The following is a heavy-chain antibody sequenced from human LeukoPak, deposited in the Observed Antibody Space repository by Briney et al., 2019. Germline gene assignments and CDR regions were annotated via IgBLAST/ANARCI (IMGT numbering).Heavy chain of an antibody. CDR1: IFTFCNYA. CDR2: ISGSGGST. Sequence: GGSETLSCAPSIFTFCNYAMRCVRHAPGEGLEWVSGISGSGGSTYYADSVKGRFTISRDNSKNTMYLQTNSLRAEDTAVYYCAKDLYGGSVYWYFGLWGRGTLVTVSS. J-gene: IGHJ2*01. CDR3: AKDLYGGSVYWYFGL. D-gene: IGHD4-23*01. V-gene: IGHV3-23*01.